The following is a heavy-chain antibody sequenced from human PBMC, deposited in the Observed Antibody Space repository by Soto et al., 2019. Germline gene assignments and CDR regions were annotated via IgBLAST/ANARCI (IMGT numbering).Heavy chain of an antibody. CDR1: GFTFSSYS. V-gene: IGHV3-21*01. CDR2: ISSSSSYI. J-gene: IGHJ3*02. Sequence: GGSLRLSCAASGFTFSSYSMNWVRQAPGKGLEWVSSISSSSSYIYYADSVKGRFTISRDNAKNSRYLQMNSLRAEDTAVYYCARGAAAGSVAFDIWGQGTMVTVSS. D-gene: IGHD6-13*01. CDR3: ARGAAAGSVAFDI.